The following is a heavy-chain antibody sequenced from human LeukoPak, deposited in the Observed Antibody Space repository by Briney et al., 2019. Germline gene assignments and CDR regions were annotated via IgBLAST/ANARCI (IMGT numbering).Heavy chain of an antibody. CDR2: ISGSGSST. CDR3: AKPASYSSSWYSDY. V-gene: IGHV3-23*01. J-gene: IGHJ4*02. CDR1: GFTFSSYG. D-gene: IGHD6-13*01. Sequence: GGTLRLSCAASGFTFSSYGMSWVRQAPGKGLEWVSAISGSGSSTYYAASVKGRFTISRDNSKNTLYLQMNSLGAEDTAVYYCAKPASYSSSWYSDYWGQGTLVTVSS.